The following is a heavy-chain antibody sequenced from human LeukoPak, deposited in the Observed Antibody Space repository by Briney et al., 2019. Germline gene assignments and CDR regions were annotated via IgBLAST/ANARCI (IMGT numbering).Heavy chain of an antibody. V-gene: IGHV3-23*01. CDR2: ISGSGGST. CDR3: AKGYYDYVWGSYYFDY. Sequence: PGGSLRLSCAASGFTFSSYAMSWVRQAPGKGLEWVSAISGSGGSTYYADSVKGRFTISRDNSRDTLYLQMNSLSAEDTAGYYCAKGYYDYVWGSYYFDYWGQGTLVTVSS. CDR1: GFTFSSYA. D-gene: IGHD3-16*01. J-gene: IGHJ4*02.